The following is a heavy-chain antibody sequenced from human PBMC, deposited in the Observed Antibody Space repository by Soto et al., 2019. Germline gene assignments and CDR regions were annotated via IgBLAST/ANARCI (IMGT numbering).Heavy chain of an antibody. V-gene: IGHV3-33*01. CDR1: GFTFSSYG. CDR3: ARDVEVVPAWFDY. J-gene: IGHJ4*02. D-gene: IGHD2-2*01. CDR2: IWYDGSNK. Sequence: GGSLRLSCAASGFTFSSYGMHWVRQAPGKGLEWVAVIWYDGSNKYYADSVKGRFTISRDNSKNTLYLQMNSLRAEDTAVYYCARDVEVVPAWFDYWGQGTLVTVSS.